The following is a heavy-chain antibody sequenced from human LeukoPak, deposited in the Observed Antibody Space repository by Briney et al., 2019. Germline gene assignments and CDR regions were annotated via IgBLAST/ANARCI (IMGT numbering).Heavy chain of an antibody. CDR2: IRYDGSNK. Sequence: PGGSLRLSCAASGFTFSSYGMHWVRQAPGKGLEWVAFIRYDGSNKYYADSVKGRFTISRDNSKNTLYLQMNSLRAEDTAVYYCAKDPHSSSPNWFDPWGQGTLVTVSS. CDR3: AKDPHSSSPNWFDP. J-gene: IGHJ5*02. CDR1: GFTFSSYG. D-gene: IGHD6-6*01. V-gene: IGHV3-30*02.